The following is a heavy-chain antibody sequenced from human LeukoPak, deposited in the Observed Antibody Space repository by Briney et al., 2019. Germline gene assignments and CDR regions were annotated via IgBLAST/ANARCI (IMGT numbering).Heavy chain of an antibody. CDR3: ARVGLAYCGGDCYDAFDI. CDR1: GGTFSSYA. V-gene: IGHV1-69*13. J-gene: IGHJ3*02. Sequence: ASVKVSCKASGGTFSSYAISWVRQAPGQGLEWMGGIIPIFGTANYAQKFQGRVTITADESTSTAYMELSSLRSEDTAVYYCARVGLAYCGGDCYDAFDIWGQGTMVTVSS. CDR2: IIPIFGTA. D-gene: IGHD2-21*02.